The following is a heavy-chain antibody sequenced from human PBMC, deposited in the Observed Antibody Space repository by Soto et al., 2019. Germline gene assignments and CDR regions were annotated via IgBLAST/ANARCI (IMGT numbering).Heavy chain of an antibody. Sequence: GGSLRLSCAASGFTFDDYAMHWVRQAPGKGLEWVSGISWNSGSIGYADSVKGRFTISRDNAKNSLYLQMNSLRAEDTALYYCAKGSITMVRAPADVWGKGTTVTVSS. J-gene: IGHJ6*04. CDR3: AKGSITMVRAPADV. CDR1: GFTFDDYA. CDR2: ISWNSGSI. V-gene: IGHV3-9*01. D-gene: IGHD3-10*01.